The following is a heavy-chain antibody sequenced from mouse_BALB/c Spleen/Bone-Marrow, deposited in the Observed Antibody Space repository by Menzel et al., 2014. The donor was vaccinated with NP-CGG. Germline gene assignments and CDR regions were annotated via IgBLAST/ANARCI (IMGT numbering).Heavy chain of an antibody. CDR1: GYAFSSSW. V-gene: IGHV1-82*01. J-gene: IGHJ4*01. Sequence: VHLGESGPELAKPGASVKISCKASGYAFSSSWMNWVKQRPGQGLEWIGRIYPGDGDTKYNGKFKGKATLTADKSSSTAYMQLSSLTSVDSAVYFCARSDGYRDIDYLGQGPPVS. CDR2: IYPGDGDT. CDR3: ARSDGYRDIDY. D-gene: IGHD2-3*01.